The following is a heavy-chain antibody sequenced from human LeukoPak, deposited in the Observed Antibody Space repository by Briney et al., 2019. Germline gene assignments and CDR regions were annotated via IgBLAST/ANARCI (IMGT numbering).Heavy chain of an antibody. Sequence: GGSLRLSCAASGFTFSGYAMNWVRQAPGKGLEWVSGISGSGGSTYYADSVKGRFTISRDNSKNTLYLQMNSLRAEDTAVYYCARTATRGSPPDYYYYYGMDVWGQGTTVTVSS. CDR1: GFTFSGYA. CDR3: ARTATRGSPPDYYYYYGMDV. J-gene: IGHJ6*02. V-gene: IGHV3-23*01. CDR2: ISGSGGST. D-gene: IGHD3-10*01.